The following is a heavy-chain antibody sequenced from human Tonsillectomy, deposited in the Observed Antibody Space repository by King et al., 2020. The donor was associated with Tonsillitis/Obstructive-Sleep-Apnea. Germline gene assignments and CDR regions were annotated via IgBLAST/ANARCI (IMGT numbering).Heavy chain of an antibody. V-gene: IGHV3-15*07. CDR3: TTDSYCISTSCYPNYYYYYALDV. D-gene: IGHD2-2*01. CDR2: IKSNTDGGTT. Sequence: VQLVESGGGLVKPGGSLRLSCAASGFTFSDAWMSWVRQAPGMGLEWVGRIKSNTDGGTTDYAAPVKGRFAISRDDSKNTLYLQMNSLKTDDTAVYYCTTDSYCISTSCYPNYYYYYALDVWGQGTTVTVSS. J-gene: IGHJ6*02. CDR1: GFTFSDAW.